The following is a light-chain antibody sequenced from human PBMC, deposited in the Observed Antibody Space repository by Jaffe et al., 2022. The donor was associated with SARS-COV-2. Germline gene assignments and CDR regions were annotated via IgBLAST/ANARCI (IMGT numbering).Light chain of an antibody. J-gene: IGKJ4*01. CDR1: QSISIY. V-gene: IGKV1-39*01. Sequence: DTQMTQSPSSLSASVGDRVSITCRASQSISIYLNWYQQKPGRAPKLLIYAASTLQSGIPSRFSGSGSGTDFTLTISSLQAEDFATYYCQQSYDAPLTFGGGTKVDI. CDR2: AAS. CDR3: QQSYDAPLT.